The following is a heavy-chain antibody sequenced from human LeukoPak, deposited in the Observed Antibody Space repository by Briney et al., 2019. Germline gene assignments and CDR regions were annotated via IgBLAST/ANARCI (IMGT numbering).Heavy chain of an antibody. Sequence: SETLSLTRAVHGVSFSGNYWSWIRQSPEKGLEWIGEIYHSRYTTYNPSLKSRVTISADTSENQLSLRLTSVTAADTALYYCGRIRCSPTDNTCYNYWGQATLVTVSS. D-gene: IGHD2/OR15-2a*01. V-gene: IGHV4-34*01. CDR3: GRIRCSPTDNTCYNY. CDR1: GVSFSGNY. J-gene: IGHJ4*02. CDR2: IYHSRYT.